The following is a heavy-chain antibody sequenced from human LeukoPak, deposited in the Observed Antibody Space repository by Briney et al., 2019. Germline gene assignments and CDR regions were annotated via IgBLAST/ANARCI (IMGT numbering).Heavy chain of an antibody. CDR2: IYPGDSET. Sequence: GESLKISCKGSGYTFTSYWIGWVRQMPGKGLEWMGIIYPGDSETRYSPSFQGQVTISADKSTSTVYMQWSSLKASDTAMYYCARRESYYYDRSGYHWYFDLWGRGTLVTVSS. J-gene: IGHJ2*01. V-gene: IGHV5-51*01. CDR1: GYTFTSYW. D-gene: IGHD3-22*01. CDR3: ARRESYYYDRSGYHWYFDL.